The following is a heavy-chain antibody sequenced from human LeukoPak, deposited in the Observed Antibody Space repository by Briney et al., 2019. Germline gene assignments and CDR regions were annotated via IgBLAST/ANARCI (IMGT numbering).Heavy chain of an antibody. J-gene: IGHJ4*02. Sequence: SETLSLTCTVSGGSISSGGYYGSWIRQHPGKGLEGLGYSYYSGSTYYNPSLKSRVTISVDTSKNQFSLKLSSVTAADTAVYYCARVARGFYCSGGSCYNHYFDYWGQGTLVTVSS. V-gene: IGHV4-31*03. CDR2: SYYSGST. CDR3: ARVARGFYCSGGSCYNHYFDY. D-gene: IGHD2-15*01. CDR1: GGSISSGGYY.